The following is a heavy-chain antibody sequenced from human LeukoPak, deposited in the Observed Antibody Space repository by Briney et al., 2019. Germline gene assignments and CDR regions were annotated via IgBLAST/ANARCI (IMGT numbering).Heavy chain of an antibody. J-gene: IGHJ4*02. V-gene: IGHV3-48*03. CDR2: ISNTGSAM. CDR3: VRDGVGARVQLERLRCRFDY. D-gene: IGHD1-1*01. CDR1: GFTFSGYE. Sequence: PGGSLRLSCAASGFTFSGYEMNWVSQAPGKGLEWVSYISNTGSAMYYADSVKGRFTISRDNAKDSLYLQMNSLRAEDTAVYYCVRDGVGARVQLERLRCRFDYWGQGTLVTVSS.